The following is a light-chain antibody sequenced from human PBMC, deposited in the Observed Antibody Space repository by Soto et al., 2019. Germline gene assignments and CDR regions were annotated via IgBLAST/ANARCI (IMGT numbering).Light chain of an antibody. V-gene: IGKV3-20*01. Sequence: EIVLTQSPGTLSLSPGERATLSCRASQSINSSYLAWYQHKPGQAPRLLIYGASRSATGIPDRFSGSGSATDISLTISSLAPDDFAVYYYQQYSSSLFTFGPGTKVDIK. CDR2: GAS. CDR3: QQYSSSLFT. CDR1: QSINSSY. J-gene: IGKJ3*01.